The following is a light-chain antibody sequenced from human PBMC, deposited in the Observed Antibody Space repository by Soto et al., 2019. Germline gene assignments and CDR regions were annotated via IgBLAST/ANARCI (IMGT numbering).Light chain of an antibody. J-gene: IGLJ1*01. CDR2: SND. Sequence: QSVLTQPPAASGTPCQRVTVSCSGSSSNIASNTVNCYQQLPGTAPKLLIYSNDQRPSGVPDRFSASKSGTSAPLAISGLQSEDEADYYCASWDDSLNGHVFGTGTKVTVL. CDR1: SSNIASNT. CDR3: ASWDDSLNGHV. V-gene: IGLV1-44*01.